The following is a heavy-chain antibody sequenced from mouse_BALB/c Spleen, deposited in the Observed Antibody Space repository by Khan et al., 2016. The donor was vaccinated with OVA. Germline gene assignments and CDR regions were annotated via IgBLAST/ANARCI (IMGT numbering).Heavy chain of an antibody. CDR2: INPSTGYT. CDR1: GYTFTTYW. V-gene: IGHV1-7*01. D-gene: IGHD2-1*01. Sequence: VQLQESGAELAQPGASVKMSCQTSGYTFTTYWMHWVKQRPGQGLEWIGYINPSTGYTEYNQRFKDKATLTTDKSSSTAYIKLSRLTSEDSAVYYCTRRGRYGIFAYWGQGTLVTVSA. J-gene: IGHJ3*01. CDR3: TRRGRYGIFAY.